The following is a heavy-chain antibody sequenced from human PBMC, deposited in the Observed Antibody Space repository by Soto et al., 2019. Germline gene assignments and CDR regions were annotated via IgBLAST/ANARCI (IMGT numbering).Heavy chain of an antibody. D-gene: IGHD3-10*01. CDR2: IYYSGST. CDR3: ARLRGVIDY. V-gene: IGHV4-59*01. J-gene: IGHJ4*02. CDR1: GGSISSYY. Sequence: SETMSLTCTVSGGSISSYYWSWIRQPPGKGLEWIGYIYYSGSTNYNPSLKSRVTISVDTSKNQFSLKLSSVTAADTAVYYCARLRGVIDYWGQGTLVTVSS.